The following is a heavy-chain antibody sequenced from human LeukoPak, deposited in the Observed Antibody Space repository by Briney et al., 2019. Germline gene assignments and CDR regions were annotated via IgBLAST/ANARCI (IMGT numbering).Heavy chain of an antibody. D-gene: IGHD6-6*01. J-gene: IGHJ4*02. V-gene: IGHV4-59*01. Sequence: SETLSLTCAVSGGSISSYYWSWIRQPPGKGLEWIGDIYYSGSTNYNPSLKSRVTISVDTSKNQFSLKLSSVTAADTAVYYCARVDPDSSSTLEVFDYWGQGTLVTVSS. CDR2: IYYSGST. CDR1: GGSISSYY. CDR3: ARVDPDSSSTLEVFDY.